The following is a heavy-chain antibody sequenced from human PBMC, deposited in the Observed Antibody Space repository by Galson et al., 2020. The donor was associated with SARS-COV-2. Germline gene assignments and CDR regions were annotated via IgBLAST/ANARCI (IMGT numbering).Heavy chain of an antibody. V-gene: IGHV3-33*06. D-gene: IGHD1-26*01. CDR3: AKDGALGYYMDV. J-gene: IGHJ6*03. CDR1: GFTFSSYG. Sequence: QLGESLKISCAASGFTFSSYGMHWVRQAPGKGLEWVAVIWYDGSNKYYADSVKGRFTISRDNSKNTLYLQMNSLRAEDTAVYYCAKDGALGYYMDVWGKGTTVTVSS. CDR2: IWYDGSNK.